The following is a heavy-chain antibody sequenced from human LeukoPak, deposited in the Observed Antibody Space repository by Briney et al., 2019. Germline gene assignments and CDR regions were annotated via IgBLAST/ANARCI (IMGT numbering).Heavy chain of an antibody. J-gene: IGHJ5*02. CDR1: GFTFSDYW. Sequence: GGSLRLSCAASGFTFSDYWMSWVRHAPGKGLEWVANIKQDGSEKYYVDSVKGRFTISRDNAQNSLYLQMNSLRAEDTAVYYCARDYGVVGLFDPWGQGTLVTVSS. CDR3: ARDYGVVGLFDP. CDR2: IKQDGSEK. D-gene: IGHD4-17*01. V-gene: IGHV3-7*03.